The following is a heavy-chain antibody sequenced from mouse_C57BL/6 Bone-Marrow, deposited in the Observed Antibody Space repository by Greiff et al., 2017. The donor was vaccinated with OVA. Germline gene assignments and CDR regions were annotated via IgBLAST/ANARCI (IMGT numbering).Heavy chain of an antibody. D-gene: IGHD2-5*01. V-gene: IGHV1-59*01. CDR1: GYTFTSYW. CDR2: IDPSDSYT. J-gene: IGHJ4*01. CDR3: ARKDYYSNYDYAMDY. Sequence: QVQLQQPGAELVRPGTSVKLSCKASGYTFTSYWMHWVKQRPGQGLEWIGVIDPSDSYTNYNQKLKGKATLTVDTSSSTAYMQLSSLTSEDSAVYYCARKDYYSNYDYAMDYWGQGTSVTVSS.